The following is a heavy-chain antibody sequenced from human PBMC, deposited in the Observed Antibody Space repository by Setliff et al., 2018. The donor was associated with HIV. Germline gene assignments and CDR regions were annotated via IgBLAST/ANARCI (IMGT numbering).Heavy chain of an antibody. J-gene: IGHJ4*02. D-gene: IGHD2-15*01. Sequence: PSETLSLTCAVYGGSFSGYYWGWIRQPPEKGLEWIGEINPGGSATYNPSLKSRVTISVDTSKNQFSLKLNTVTAADTAIYYCVLLEVPFIEGIAPPLWGQGSLVTVSS. CDR1: GGSFSGYY. CDR2: INPGGSA. V-gene: IGHV4-34*01. CDR3: VLLEVPFIEGIAPPL.